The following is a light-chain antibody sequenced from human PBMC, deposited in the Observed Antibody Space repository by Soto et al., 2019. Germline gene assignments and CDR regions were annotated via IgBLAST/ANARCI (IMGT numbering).Light chain of an antibody. Sequence: EVVLTQSPATLSLSPGERATLSCRASQSVSNYLAWYQQKPGQAPRPLIYDASNRATGIPVRFSGSGSGTDFTLTISSLEPEDFAVYYCQQRTNWIFTFGPGTRVDIK. CDR3: QQRTNWIFT. CDR2: DAS. CDR1: QSVSNY. J-gene: IGKJ3*01. V-gene: IGKV3-11*01.